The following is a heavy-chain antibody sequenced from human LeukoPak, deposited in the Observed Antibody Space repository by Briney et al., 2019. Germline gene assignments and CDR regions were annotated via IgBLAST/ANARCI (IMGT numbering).Heavy chain of an antibody. V-gene: IGHV1-8*01. Sequence: GASVKVSCKASGYTFTSYDINWVRQATGQGLEWLGWMNPNSGNTGYAQKFQGRVTITRHTSINTAYMELSSLRSEDTAVYYCAREVQQLVTYYYGMDVWGQGTTVTVSS. CDR1: GYTFTSYD. CDR2: MNPNSGNT. CDR3: AREVQQLVTYYYGMDV. D-gene: IGHD6-13*01. J-gene: IGHJ6*02.